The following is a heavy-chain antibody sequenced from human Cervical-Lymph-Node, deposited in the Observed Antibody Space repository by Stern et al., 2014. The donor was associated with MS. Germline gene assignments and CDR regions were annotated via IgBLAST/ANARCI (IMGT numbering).Heavy chain of an antibody. Sequence: QVTLKESGPTLVKPTQTLTLTCTFSGFSLTTSGVGVGWIRQPPGKALEWLALISWEDDKRYSPSMKSRLTIIKDTSKNEVVLTMTNMDPVDTATYYCAHAFYYDFWSGYEPRGYYFDYWGQGTLVTVSS. D-gene: IGHD3-3*01. CDR3: AHAFYYDFWSGYEPRGYYFDY. V-gene: IGHV2-5*02. CDR2: ISWEDDK. J-gene: IGHJ4*02. CDR1: GFSLTTSGVG.